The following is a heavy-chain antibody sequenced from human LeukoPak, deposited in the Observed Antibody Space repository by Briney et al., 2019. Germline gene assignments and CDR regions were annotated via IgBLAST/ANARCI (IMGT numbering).Heavy chain of an antibody. J-gene: IGHJ6*03. V-gene: IGHV3-21*06. D-gene: IGHD3-10*01. CDR2: ISSSSSYI. CDR3: ARDSWFGGYMDV. Sequence: PGGALSLSCVVSGFTFSRHSMNWVRRAAGPVLHLFPSISSSSSYIYYADSVKGRFTISRDNAKNSLYLQMNSLRAEDTALYYCARDSWFGGYMDVWGQGTTVTISS. CDR1: GFTFSRHS.